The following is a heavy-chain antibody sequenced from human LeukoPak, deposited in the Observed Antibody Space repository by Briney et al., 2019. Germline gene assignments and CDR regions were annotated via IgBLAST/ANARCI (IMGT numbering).Heavy chain of an antibody. J-gene: IGHJ3*02. V-gene: IGHV3-30*04. CDR1: GFIFSSYT. Sequence: GRSLRLSCAASGFIFSSYTLHWVRQAPGKGLEWVAVISYDGSDKYYPDSVKGRFTISRDNSKNTLYLQMNSLRAEDTAVYYCASRPFDIWGQGTMVTVSS. CDR3: ASRPFDI. CDR2: ISYDGSDK.